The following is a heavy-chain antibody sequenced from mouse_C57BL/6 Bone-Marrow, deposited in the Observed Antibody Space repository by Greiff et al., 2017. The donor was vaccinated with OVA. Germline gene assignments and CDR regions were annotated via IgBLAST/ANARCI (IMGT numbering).Heavy chain of an antibody. CDR1: GYTFTDYN. Sequence: EVQLQESGPELVKPGASVKIPCKASGYTFTDYNMDWVKQSHGKSLEWIGDINPNNGGTIYNQKFKGKATLTVDKSSSTAYMELRSLTSEDTAVYYCARYYYGSSYGGFDYWGQGTTLTVSS. CDR2: INPNNGGT. V-gene: IGHV1-18*01. J-gene: IGHJ2*01. CDR3: ARYYYGSSYGGFDY. D-gene: IGHD1-1*01.